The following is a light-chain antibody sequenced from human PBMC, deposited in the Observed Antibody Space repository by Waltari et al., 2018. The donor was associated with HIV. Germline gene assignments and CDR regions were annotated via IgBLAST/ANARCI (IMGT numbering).Light chain of an antibody. CDR2: EVR. Sequence: QSALTHPASVSGSPGQSITISCTGTRSAVGGHNYVSCYQQHTGKAPELLIYEVRNRPSGVSNRFSGSKSGNTASMTISGLQAEDESDYYCNSYRSSTTPCVFGTGTKVTVL. V-gene: IGLV2-14*01. J-gene: IGLJ1*01. CDR3: NSYRSSTTPCV. CDR1: RSAVGGHNY.